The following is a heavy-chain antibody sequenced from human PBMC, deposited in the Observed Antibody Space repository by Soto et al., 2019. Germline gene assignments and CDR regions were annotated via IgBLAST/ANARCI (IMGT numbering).Heavy chain of an antibody. CDR2: ISGSGGST. Sequence: SLRLSCAASGFTFSSYAMSWVRQAPGKGLEWVSAISGSGGSTYYADSVKGRFTISRDNSKNTLYLQMSSLRAEDTAVYYCAKAERLRFLEWSRTPAFDYWGQGTRVTVS. J-gene: IGHJ4*02. V-gene: IGHV3-23*01. D-gene: IGHD3-3*01. CDR3: AKAERLRFLEWSRTPAFDY. CDR1: GFTFSSYA.